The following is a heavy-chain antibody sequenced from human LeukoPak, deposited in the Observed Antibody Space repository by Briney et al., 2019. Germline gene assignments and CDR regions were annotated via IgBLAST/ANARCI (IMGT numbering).Heavy chain of an antibody. CDR3: ARNYNPYSSSWYFGYYGMDV. CDR1: GYTFTSYG. J-gene: IGHJ6*02. CDR2: ISAYNGNT. D-gene: IGHD6-13*01. Sequence: GASVKVSCKASGYTFTSYGISWVRQAPGQGLEWMGWISAYNGNTNYAQKLQGRVTMTTDTSTSTAYMELRSLRSDDTAVYYCARNYNPYSSSWYFGYYGMDVWGQGTTVTVSS. V-gene: IGHV1-18*01.